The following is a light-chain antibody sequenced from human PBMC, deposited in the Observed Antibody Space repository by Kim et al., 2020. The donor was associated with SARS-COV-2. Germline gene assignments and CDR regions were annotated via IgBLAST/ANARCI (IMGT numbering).Light chain of an antibody. J-gene: IGLJ2*01. CDR2: QDT. V-gene: IGLV3-1*01. CDR3: QSRDSSPVV. Sequence: SYELTQPPSVSVSPGQTASITCSGDKLEDKYVCWYQQKPGQSPVLVIYQDTKRPSGIPERFSGSNSGNTATLTISGTQAMDEADYYCQSRDSSPVVFGGGTQLTVL. CDR1: KLEDKY.